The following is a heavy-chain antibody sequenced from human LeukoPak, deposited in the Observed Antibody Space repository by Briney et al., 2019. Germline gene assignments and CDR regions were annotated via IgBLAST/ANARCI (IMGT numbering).Heavy chain of an antibody. J-gene: IGHJ4*02. CDR1: GFTFSSHS. Sequence: GGSLRLSCAASGFTFSSHSMNWVRQAPGRGLEWVSSISSSSSYIYYADSVKGRFTISRDNAKNSLYLQMNSLRAEDTAVYYCARTMIGSQFFDYWGQGTLVTVSS. V-gene: IGHV3-21*01. D-gene: IGHD3-22*01. CDR2: ISSSSSYI. CDR3: ARTMIGSQFFDY.